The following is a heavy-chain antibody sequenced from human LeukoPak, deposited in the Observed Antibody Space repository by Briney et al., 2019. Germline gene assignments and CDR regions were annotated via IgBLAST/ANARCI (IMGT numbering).Heavy chain of an antibody. V-gene: IGHV1-3*01. CDR2: INAGNGNT. CDR1: GYTFTSYA. CDR3: ARDSSGYYNFDY. D-gene: IGHD3-22*01. Sequence: GASVKVSCKASGYTFTSYAMHWVRQAPGQRLEWMGWINAGNGNTKYSQKFQGRVTITRDTSASTAYMELSSLRSEDTAVYYCARDSSGYYNFDYWGQGTLVTVSS. J-gene: IGHJ4*02.